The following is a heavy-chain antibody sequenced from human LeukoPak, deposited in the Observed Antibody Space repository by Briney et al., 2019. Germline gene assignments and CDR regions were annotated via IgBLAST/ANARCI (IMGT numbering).Heavy chain of an antibody. D-gene: IGHD2-2*01. J-gene: IGHJ5*02. CDR3: ARVARYCSSTSCYPFWFDP. Sequence: PSETLSLTCTVSGGSISSGDYYWSWIRQPPGKGLEWIGYIYYSGSTYYNPSLKSRVTILVDTSKNQFSLKLSSVTAADTAVYYCARVARYCSSTSCYPFWFDPWGQGTLVTVSS. CDR2: IYYSGST. V-gene: IGHV4-30-4*08. CDR1: GGSISSGDYY.